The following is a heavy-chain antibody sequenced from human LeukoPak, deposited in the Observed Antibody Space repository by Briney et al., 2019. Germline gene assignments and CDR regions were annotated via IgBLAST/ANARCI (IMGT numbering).Heavy chain of an antibody. D-gene: IGHD1-26*01. CDR2: INNDGTGT. V-gene: IGHV3-74*01. CDR1: GFTSSSYW. Sequence: GGSLRLSCAASGFTSSSYWMPWVRQAPGKGLVWVSHINNDGTGTTYAESVKGRFTISRDNAKNTLYLQMNSLRAEDTAVYYCARGGAYSSFDSWGQGTLVTVSS. J-gene: IGHJ4*03. CDR3: ARGGAYSSFDS.